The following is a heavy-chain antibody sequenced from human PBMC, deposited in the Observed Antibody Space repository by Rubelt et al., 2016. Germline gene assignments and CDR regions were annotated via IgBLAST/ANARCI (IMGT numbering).Heavy chain of an antibody. CDR2: ISSSSSYI. J-gene: IGHJ6*02. Sequence: EVQLVESGGGLVKPGGSLRLSCAASGFTFSSYSMNWVRQAPGKGLEWVSSISSSSSYIYVADSVKGRFTISRDNAKNSLYLQMNSLRAEDTAVYYCARVHYYYYGMDVWGQGTTVTVSS. V-gene: IGHV3-21*01. CDR3: ARVHYYYYGMDV. CDR1: GFTFSSYS.